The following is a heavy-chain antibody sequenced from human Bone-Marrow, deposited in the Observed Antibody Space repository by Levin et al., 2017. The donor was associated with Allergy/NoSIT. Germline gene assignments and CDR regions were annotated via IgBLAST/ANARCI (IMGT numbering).Heavy chain of an antibody. Sequence: GESLKISCAASGFTFSSYSMNWVRQAPGKGLEWVSSISSSSSYIYYADSVKGRFTISRDNAKNSLYLQMNSLRAEDTAVYYCARTFPTRPDDYGDYEEGNDAFDIWGQGTMVTVSS. CDR2: ISSSSSYI. CDR3: ARTFPTRPDDYGDYEEGNDAFDI. V-gene: IGHV3-21*01. D-gene: IGHD4-17*01. CDR1: GFTFSSYS. J-gene: IGHJ3*02.